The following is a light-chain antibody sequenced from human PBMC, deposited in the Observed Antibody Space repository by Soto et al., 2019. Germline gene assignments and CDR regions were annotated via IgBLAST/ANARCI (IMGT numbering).Light chain of an antibody. CDR3: CSYAGASTYV. Sequence: QSALTQPPSASGSPGQSVTISCTGTSSDVGGYNYVSWYQHHPGKAPKLMIYDVSKRPTGVPDRFSGSKSGNTASLTISGLQAEDEADYYCCSYAGASTYVFATATKLTVL. CDR1: SSDVGGYNY. J-gene: IGLJ1*01. CDR2: DVS. V-gene: IGLV2-11*01.